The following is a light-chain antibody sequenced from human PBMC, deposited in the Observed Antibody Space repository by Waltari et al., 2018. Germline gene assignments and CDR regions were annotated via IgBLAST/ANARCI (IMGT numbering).Light chain of an antibody. J-gene: IGLJ2*01. CDR1: SGSIATHY. CDR2: EGN. Sequence: NLMLTQPHSVSESPGKTVTISCTPSSGSIATHYVQWYQQRPGGSPTPVIYEGNQRPYGVPDRFSGSIDTSSDSASLTISGLRPEDEADYYCQSYDNNNPVVFGGGTKLTVL. V-gene: IGLV6-57*01. CDR3: QSYDNNNPVV.